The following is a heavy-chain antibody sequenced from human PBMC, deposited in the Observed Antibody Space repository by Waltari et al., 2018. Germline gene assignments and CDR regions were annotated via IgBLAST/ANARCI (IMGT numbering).Heavy chain of an antibody. J-gene: IGHJ6*02. CDR1: GFTFSSYG. CDR2: IRYDGSNK. Sequence: QVQLVESGGGVVQPGGSLRLSCAASGFTFSSYGMHWVRQAPGKGLEWVAFIRYDGSNKYYADSVKGRFTISRDNSKNTLYLQMNSLRAEDTAVYYCAKERAGYGMDVWGQGTTVTVSS. V-gene: IGHV3-30*02. CDR3: AKERAGYGMDV.